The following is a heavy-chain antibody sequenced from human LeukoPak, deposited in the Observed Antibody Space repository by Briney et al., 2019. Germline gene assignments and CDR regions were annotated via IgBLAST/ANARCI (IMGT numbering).Heavy chain of an antibody. CDR1: GASISSDTYF. V-gene: IGHV4-61*02. CDR2: ISSTGRT. Sequence: SETLSLTCTVSGASISSDTYFWSWIRQPAGKGLEWIGRISSTGRTDYNPSLTSRVTISIDMSKNQFSLKLSSVTAADTAVYYCARYGYCSGGSCLYFDYWGQGTLVTVSS. D-gene: IGHD2-15*01. J-gene: IGHJ4*02. CDR3: ARYGYCSGGSCLYFDY.